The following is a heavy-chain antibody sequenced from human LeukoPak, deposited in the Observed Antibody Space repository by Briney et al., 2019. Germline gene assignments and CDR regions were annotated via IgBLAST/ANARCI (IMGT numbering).Heavy chain of an antibody. CDR2: IHPGDSGS. Sequence: GESLKISRKGSRYSFNNYWVGWGRQVSGEGLEWRGIIHPGDSGSRYSPFFQGHITLPADKSISTAYLHCGSLKAPDTAMCFCGRRGDSSGEYNSDYWGQGTLVTVSS. J-gene: IGHJ4*02. CDR1: RYSFNNYW. V-gene: IGHV5-51*01. D-gene: IGHD5-18*01. CDR3: GRRGDSSGEYNSDY.